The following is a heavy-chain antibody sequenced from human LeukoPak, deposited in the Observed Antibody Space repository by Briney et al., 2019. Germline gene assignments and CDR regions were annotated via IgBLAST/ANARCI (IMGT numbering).Heavy chain of an antibody. CDR3: AKEGRVGATQDRADY. D-gene: IGHD1-26*01. CDR1: GFTFSSYA. J-gene: IGHJ4*02. Sequence: GGSLRLSCAASGFTFSSYAMSWVRQAPGKGLEWVSSISGSGDTTYYADSVKGRFTISRDNSKNTLHLQMNSLRAEDTAVYYCAKEGRVGATQDRADYWGQGTLVSLST. V-gene: IGHV3-23*01. CDR2: ISGSGDTT.